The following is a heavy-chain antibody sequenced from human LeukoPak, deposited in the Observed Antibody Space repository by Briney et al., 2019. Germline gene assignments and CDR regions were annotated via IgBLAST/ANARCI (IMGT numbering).Heavy chain of an antibody. Sequence: GGSLRLSCAASGFTFSSYSMNWVRQAPGKGLEWVSSISSSSSYIYYADSVKGRSTISRDNAKNSLYLQMNSLRAEDTAVYYCASGASGYHKYYFDYWGQGTLVTVSS. J-gene: IGHJ4*02. CDR3: ASGASGYHKYYFDY. CDR2: ISSSSSYI. CDR1: GFTFSSYS. D-gene: IGHD3-22*01. V-gene: IGHV3-21*01.